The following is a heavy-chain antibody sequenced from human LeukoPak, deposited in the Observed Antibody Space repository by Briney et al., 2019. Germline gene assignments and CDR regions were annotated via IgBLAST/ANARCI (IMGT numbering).Heavy chain of an antibody. V-gene: IGHV3-30*03. D-gene: IGHD6-19*01. CDR1: GFTFSSYG. Sequence: SGGSLRLSCAASGFTFSSYGMHWVRQAPGKGLEWVAVISYDGSNKYHADSVKGRFTISRDNSKNTLYLQMNSLRAEDTAVYYCARGKWLPLPDYWGQGTLVTVSS. CDR3: ARGKWLPLPDY. J-gene: IGHJ4*02. CDR2: ISYDGSNK.